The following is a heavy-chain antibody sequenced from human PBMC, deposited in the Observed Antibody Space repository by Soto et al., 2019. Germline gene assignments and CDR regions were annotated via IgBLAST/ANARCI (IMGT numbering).Heavy chain of an antibody. CDR2: IYHSGST. CDR1: GGSISSSNW. D-gene: IGHD3-10*01. J-gene: IGHJ6*02. CDR3: AKKVYGERYGGTGVSENYYCYGKVV. V-gene: IGHV4-4*01. Sequence: SETLALTCAVSGGSISSSNWWSWVRQPPGKGLEWIGEIYHSGSTNYNPSLKSRVTISVDKSKNQFSLKLGSVTAPDTAVYCRAKKVYGERYGGTGVSENYYCYGKVVWAQGTTVTVTS.